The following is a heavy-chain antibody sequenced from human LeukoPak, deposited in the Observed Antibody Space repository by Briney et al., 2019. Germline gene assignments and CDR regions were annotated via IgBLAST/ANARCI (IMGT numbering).Heavy chain of an antibody. CDR3: ARDGDSSGWYYFDY. Sequence: GGSLRLSCAASGFTFSSYSMNWVRQAPGKGLEWVSSISSSSSYIYYADSVKGRFTISRDNAKNSLYLQMNSLRAEDTAVYYCARDGDSSGWYYFDYWGQGTLVTVSS. CDR1: GFTFSSYS. J-gene: IGHJ4*02. CDR2: ISSSSSYI. D-gene: IGHD6-19*01. V-gene: IGHV3-21*01.